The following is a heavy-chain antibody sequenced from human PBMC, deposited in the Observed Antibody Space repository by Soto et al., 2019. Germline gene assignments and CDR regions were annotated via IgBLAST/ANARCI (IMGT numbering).Heavy chain of an antibody. D-gene: IGHD3-10*01. CDR1: GTSIRGYY. V-gene: IGHV4-59*01. CDR2: IYYTGTT. J-gene: IGHJ4*02. CDR3: AREVSSFGSNHFDS. Sequence: XETLSLTCSVSGTSIRGYYWTWIRQPPGKGLEWIGYIYYTGTTKYNPSLKSRVTISVDTSKNQFSLRLNSVTAADTAVYYCAREVSSFGSNHFDSWGQGARVTVSS.